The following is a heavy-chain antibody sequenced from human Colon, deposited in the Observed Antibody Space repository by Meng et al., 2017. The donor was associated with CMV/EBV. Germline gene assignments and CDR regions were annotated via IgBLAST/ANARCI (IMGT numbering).Heavy chain of an antibody. D-gene: IGHD5-24*01. CDR3: ARDRSDVYRYLDS. CDR2: ISSSSTYL. J-gene: IGHJ5*01. Sequence: GGSLRLSCTASGFTFSTYYMNWVRQAPGKGLEWVSCISSSSTYLKYADSVKGRFTISRDNAKNSLYLQMHSLRVEDTAVYYCARDRSDVYRYLDSWGPGTLVTVSS. V-gene: IGHV3-21*01. CDR1: GFTFSTYY.